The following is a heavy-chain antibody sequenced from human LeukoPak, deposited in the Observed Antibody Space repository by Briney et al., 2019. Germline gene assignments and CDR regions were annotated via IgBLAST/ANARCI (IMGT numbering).Heavy chain of an antibody. V-gene: IGHV5-51*01. CDR1: GYSFSNYW. CDR3: AKEFTSIVVVPAVDY. J-gene: IGHJ4*02. D-gene: IGHD2-2*01. Sequence: GESLKISCKGSGYSFSNYWIGWVRQMPGKGLEWMGIIYPGDSDTRYSPSFQGQVTISADKSINTAYLQWSSLKASDTAMYYCAKEFTSIVVVPAVDYWGQGTLVTVSS. CDR2: IYPGDSDT.